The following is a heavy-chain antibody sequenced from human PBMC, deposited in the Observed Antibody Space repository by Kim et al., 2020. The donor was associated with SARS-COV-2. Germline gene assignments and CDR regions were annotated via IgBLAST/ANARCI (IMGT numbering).Heavy chain of an antibody. Sequence: YADSVKGRVTVSRDNAKNTLYLQMSRLRADDTAVYYCARAIIGTNTFDSWGQGILVTVSS. J-gene: IGHJ4*02. CDR3: ARAIIGTNTFDS. V-gene: IGHV3-74*01. D-gene: IGHD1-7*01.